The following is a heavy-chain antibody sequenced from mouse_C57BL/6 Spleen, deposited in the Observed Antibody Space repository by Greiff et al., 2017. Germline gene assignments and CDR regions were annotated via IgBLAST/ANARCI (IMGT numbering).Heavy chain of an antibody. V-gene: IGHV5-17*01. Sequence: EVHLVESGGGLVKPGGSLKLSCAASGFTFSDYGMHWVRQAPEKGLEWVAYISSGSSTIYYADTVKGRFTISRDNAKNTLFLQMTSLRSEDTAMYYCASYYGSSYGDYFDYWGQGTTLTVSS. CDR1: GFTFSDYG. D-gene: IGHD1-1*01. CDR2: ISSGSSTI. J-gene: IGHJ2*01. CDR3: ASYYGSSYGDYFDY.